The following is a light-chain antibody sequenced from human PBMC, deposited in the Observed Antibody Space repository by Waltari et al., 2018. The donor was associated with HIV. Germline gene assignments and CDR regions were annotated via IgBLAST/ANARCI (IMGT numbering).Light chain of an antibody. V-gene: IGLV2-18*02. CDR2: EVN. CDR3: SPYTTSSTWL. Sequence: QSALTQPPSVSGSLGQPVHISCTGTSRDTGAYNRASWYQQSPGTAPELRIYEVNHRPSGFPVRFSGSKSGNTASLTISGLQADDEADYCCSPYTTSSTWLFCGGTKLTVL. J-gene: IGLJ3*02. CDR1: SRDTGAYNR.